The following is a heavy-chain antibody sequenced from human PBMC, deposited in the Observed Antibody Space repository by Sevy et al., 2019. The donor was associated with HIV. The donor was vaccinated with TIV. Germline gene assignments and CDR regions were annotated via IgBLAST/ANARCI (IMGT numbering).Heavy chain of an antibody. V-gene: IGHV3-23*01. Sequence: GGSLRLSCAASGFTFSTYAMNWVRQAPGKGLEWVSSISNNGATTYYTDSVKDRFTISRDNSKNMVYLQMNSLRTEDTAAYYCANVADYTFPLGFWGQGTLVTVSS. D-gene: IGHD4-4*01. J-gene: IGHJ4*02. CDR3: ANVADYTFPLGF. CDR2: ISNNGATT. CDR1: GFTFSTYA.